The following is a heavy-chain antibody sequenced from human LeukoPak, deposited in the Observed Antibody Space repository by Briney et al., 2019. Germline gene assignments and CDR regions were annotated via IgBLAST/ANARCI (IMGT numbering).Heavy chain of an antibody. CDR3: ARHQWHYYYYMGV. CDR2: IYYSGDT. D-gene: IGHD6-19*01. V-gene: IGHV4-39*01. J-gene: IGHJ6*03. Sequence: PSETLSLTCTVSGGSISSSSYYWGWIRQPPGKALEWIGSIYYSGDTYYNPSLKSRRVTISVDTSKNQFSLRLSSVTAADTAVYYCARHQWHYYYYMGVWGKGSTVTVAS. CDR1: GGSISSSSYY.